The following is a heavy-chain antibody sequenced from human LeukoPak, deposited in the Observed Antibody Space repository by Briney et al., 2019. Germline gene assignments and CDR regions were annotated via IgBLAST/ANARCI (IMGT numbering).Heavy chain of an antibody. V-gene: IGHV3-15*01. CDR3: GTGSAFDF. CDR1: GFTLATSW. D-gene: IGHD1-14*01. J-gene: IGHJ3*01. CDR2: IKTKTDGGTT. Sequence: GGSLTLSCAVSGFTLATSWVRGARHAPGGGVEWIGSIKTKTDGGTTDYAAPVKGRLTISRDDSKYTLYLQMNSLKTEDTAVYYCGTGSAFDFWGRGTMVTVSS.